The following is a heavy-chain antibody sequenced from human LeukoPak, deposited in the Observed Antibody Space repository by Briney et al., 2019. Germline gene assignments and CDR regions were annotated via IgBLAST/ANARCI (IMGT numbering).Heavy chain of an antibody. Sequence: PSETLSLTCTVSGGSIRSGDYYWGWIRQPPGEGLEWIAYMYYSGSTYYNPSLKSRVTMSADTSKNQLSLKLSSVTAADTAVYYCARPYYYDSRIDPWGQGILVTVSS. J-gene: IGHJ5*02. CDR3: ARPYYYDSRIDP. V-gene: IGHV4-30-4*01. CDR1: GGSIRSGDYY. D-gene: IGHD3-22*01. CDR2: MYYSGST.